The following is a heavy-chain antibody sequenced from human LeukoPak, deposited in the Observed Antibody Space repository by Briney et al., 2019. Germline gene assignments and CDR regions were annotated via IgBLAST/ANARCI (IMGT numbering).Heavy chain of an antibody. Sequence: SETLSLTCAVSGYSIISGYYWGWIRQPPGKGLDWIGSYYFSGSTYYNPSLKSRVTISVDTSKNQFSLKLSSVTAADTAVYYCAGHYRNRDTDWFDPWGQGTLVTVSS. J-gene: IGHJ5*02. V-gene: IGHV4-38-2*01. CDR2: YYFSGST. CDR1: GYSIISGYY. D-gene: IGHD3-16*02. CDR3: AGHYRNRDTDWFDP.